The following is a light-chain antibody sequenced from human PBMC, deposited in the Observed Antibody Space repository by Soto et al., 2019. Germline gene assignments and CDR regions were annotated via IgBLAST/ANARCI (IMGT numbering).Light chain of an antibody. CDR2: GAS. V-gene: IGKV3D-15*01. CDR3: QQYYNTPYT. CDR1: QSVGSK. J-gene: IGKJ2*01. Sequence: EIVLTQSPGTLSLSPGERATLSCRASQSVGSKLAWYRQTPGQPPRLLIYGASTRATDTPARFSGSGAGTDFTLIISSLQAGDEAIYHCQQYYNTPYTFGQGTTLEIK.